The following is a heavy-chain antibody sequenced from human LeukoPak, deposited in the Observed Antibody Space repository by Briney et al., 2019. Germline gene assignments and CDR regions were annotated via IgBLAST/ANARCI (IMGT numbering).Heavy chain of an antibody. Sequence: GGSLRLSCAASGFTFSDYYMSWIRRAPGKGLEWVSYISSSGSTIYYADSVKGRFTISRDNAKNSLYLQMNSLRAEDTAVYYGARDCSGGSCYPDYWGQGTLVTVSS. CDR3: ARDCSGGSCYPDY. J-gene: IGHJ4*02. D-gene: IGHD2-15*01. V-gene: IGHV3-11*04. CDR2: ISSSGSTI. CDR1: GFTFSDYY.